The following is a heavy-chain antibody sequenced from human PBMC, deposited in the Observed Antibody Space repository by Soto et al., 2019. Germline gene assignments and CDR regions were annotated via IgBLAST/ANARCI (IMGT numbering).Heavy chain of an antibody. Sequence: PGGSLRLSCAASGFTFSSYSMNWVRQAPGKGLEWVSAISGSSGSTYYADSVKGRFTISRDNAKNTLYLQMNSLRAEDTAVYYCAKDRGAMVTGYFDYWGQGTLVTVSS. CDR2: ISGSSGST. J-gene: IGHJ4*02. V-gene: IGHV3-23*01. D-gene: IGHD5-18*01. CDR3: AKDRGAMVTGYFDY. CDR1: GFTFSSYS.